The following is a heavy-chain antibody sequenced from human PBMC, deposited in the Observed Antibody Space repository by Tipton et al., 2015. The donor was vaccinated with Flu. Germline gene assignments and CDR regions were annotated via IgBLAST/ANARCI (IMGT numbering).Heavy chain of an antibody. J-gene: IGHJ6*02. CDR3: ARDDGDYGSESYHYYYGMDV. V-gene: IGHV4-61*02. Sequence: TLSLTCTVSGDSISSGTHYWSWIRQPAGKGLEWIGRIYTSGSTNYNPSLKTRVTISVDTSKNQFSLNLSSVTAADTAVYYCARDDGDYGSESYHYYYGMDVWGQGTTVTVSS. CDR2: IYTSGST. D-gene: IGHD3-10*01. CDR1: GDSISSGTHY.